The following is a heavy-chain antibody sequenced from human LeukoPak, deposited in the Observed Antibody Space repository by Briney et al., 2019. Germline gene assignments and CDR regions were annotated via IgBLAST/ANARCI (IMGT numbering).Heavy chain of an antibody. CDR1: GFTFSSYS. CDR3: ARQRPGGVDY. V-gene: IGHV3-21*01. D-gene: IGHD2-15*01. CDR2: ISSSSSYI. Sequence: PGGSLRLSCAASGFTFSSYSMNWVRQAPGKGLEWVSSISSSSSYIYYADSVKGRFTISRDNAKNSLYLQMNSLRVDDTAVYYCARQRPGGVDYWGQGTLVTVSS. J-gene: IGHJ4*02.